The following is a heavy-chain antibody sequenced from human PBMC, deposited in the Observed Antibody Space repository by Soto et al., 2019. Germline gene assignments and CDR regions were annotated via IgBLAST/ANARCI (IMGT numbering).Heavy chain of an antibody. CDR3: AIGRHLLWFGELFYGAFDY. D-gene: IGHD3-10*01. CDR2: ISGSGGST. V-gene: IGHV3-23*01. CDR1: GFTFSSYA. Sequence: PGGSLRLSCAASGFTFSSYAMSWVRQAPGKGLEWVSAISGSGGSTYYADSVKGRFTISRDNSKNTLYLQMNSLSAEDTAVYYCAIGRHLLWFGELFYGAFDYWGQGTLLTVSS. J-gene: IGHJ4*02.